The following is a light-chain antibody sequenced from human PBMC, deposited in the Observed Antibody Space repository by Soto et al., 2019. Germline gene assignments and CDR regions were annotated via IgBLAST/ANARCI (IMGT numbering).Light chain of an antibody. V-gene: IGKV1-6*01. CDR3: LHDYNYPRT. CDR1: QGIRSE. CDR2: AAS. J-gene: IGKJ1*01. Sequence: AIQMTQSPSFLSASGGDRVTITCRASQGIRSELAWYQQKPGKAPNLLIYAASTLQSGVPSRFSGSGSGTDFTLTISSLQPEDFATYYCLHDYNYPRTFGQGTRVEVK.